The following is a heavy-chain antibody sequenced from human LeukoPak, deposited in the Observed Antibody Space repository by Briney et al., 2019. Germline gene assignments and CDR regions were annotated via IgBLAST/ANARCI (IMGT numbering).Heavy chain of an antibody. CDR1: GGSISRAD. D-gene: IGHD5-24*01. Sequence: SETLSLTCSVSGGSISRADWSWIRQPPGKGLEWIGHIYNSGSTNYNPSLESRVSISVDTSKNQFSLKLSSVTAADTAVYYCARDFVRPEMATINAFDIWGQGTMVTVSS. V-gene: IGHV4-59*01. CDR2: IYNSGST. J-gene: IGHJ3*02. CDR3: ARDFVRPEMATINAFDI.